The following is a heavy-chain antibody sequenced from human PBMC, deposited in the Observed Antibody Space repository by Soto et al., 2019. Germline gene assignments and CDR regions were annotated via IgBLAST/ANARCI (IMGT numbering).Heavy chain of an antibody. D-gene: IGHD6-19*01. CDR2: TRNKANSYTT. CDR1: GFTFSSYS. J-gene: IGHJ5*02. CDR3: ARGVGYSSGWSNWFDP. Sequence: GGSLRLSCAASGFTFSSYSMSWVRQAPGKGLEWVGRTRNKANSYTTEYAASVKGRFTISRDDSKNSLYLQMNSLKTEDTAVYYCARGVGYSSGWSNWFDPWGQGTLVTVSS. V-gene: IGHV3-72*01.